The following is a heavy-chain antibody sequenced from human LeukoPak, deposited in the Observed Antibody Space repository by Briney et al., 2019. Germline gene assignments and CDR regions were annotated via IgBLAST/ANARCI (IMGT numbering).Heavy chain of an antibody. CDR1: GGSISSGDYY. Sequence: SETLSLTCTVSGGSISSGDYYWSWIRQPPGRGLEFIGYIYYSGNTYYNPSLKSRVTISVDTSKNQFSLKLSSVTATDTAVYYCASRPESEAYFDYWGQGTLVTVSS. J-gene: IGHJ4*02. CDR3: ASRPESEAYFDY. V-gene: IGHV4-30-4*01. CDR2: IYYSGNT.